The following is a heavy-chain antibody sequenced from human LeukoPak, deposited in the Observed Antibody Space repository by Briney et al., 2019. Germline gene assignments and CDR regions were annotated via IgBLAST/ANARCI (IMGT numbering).Heavy chain of an antibody. V-gene: IGHV3-48*04. Sequence: GGSLRLSCTASGFTFSSYSMNWVRQAPGKGLEWVSYISSSSSTIYYADSVKGRFTISRDNAKNSLYLQMNSLRAEDTAVYYCARDNADYDLDAFDIWGQGTMVTVSS. J-gene: IGHJ3*02. CDR1: GFTFSSYS. CDR3: ARDNADYDLDAFDI. CDR2: ISSSSSTI. D-gene: IGHD4/OR15-4a*01.